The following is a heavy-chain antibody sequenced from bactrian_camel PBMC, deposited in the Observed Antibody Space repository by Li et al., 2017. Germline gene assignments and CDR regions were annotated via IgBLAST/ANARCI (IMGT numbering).Heavy chain of an antibody. V-gene: IGHV3-2*01. CDR3: VRTYSEYGMRTQENY. Sequence: HVQLVESGGGSVQTGGSLALSCVAAKLTYSSNCMGWFRQAPGKGLEWIAAIYTDGKSTYYPDSVKGRFTIARDNAKNTLYLQMNSLKPDDTAVYYCVRTYSEYGMRTQENYWGQGTQVTVS. D-gene: IGHD3*01. J-gene: IGHJ4*01. CDR1: KLTYSSNC. CDR2: IYTDGKST.